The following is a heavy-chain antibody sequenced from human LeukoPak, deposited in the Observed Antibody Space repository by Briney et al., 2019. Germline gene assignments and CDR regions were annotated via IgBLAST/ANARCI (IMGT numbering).Heavy chain of an antibody. V-gene: IGHV1-2*02. CDR2: INPNSGGT. Sequence: ASVKVSCKASGYTFTGYYMHWVRQAPGQGLEGMGWINPNSGGTDYAQKFQGRVTMTRDTAISTAYMELSRLRSDDTAVYYCARGDDNGDYEAIDWGQGTLVTVSS. D-gene: IGHD4-17*01. J-gene: IGHJ4*02. CDR1: GYTFTGYY. CDR3: ARGDDNGDYEAID.